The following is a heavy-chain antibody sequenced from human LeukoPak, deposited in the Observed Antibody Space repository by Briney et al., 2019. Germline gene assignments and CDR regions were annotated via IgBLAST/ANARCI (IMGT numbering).Heavy chain of an antibody. D-gene: IGHD3-3*01. CDR3: AKVFRNTGVWFDP. CDR2: ISYDGSNK. CDR1: GFTFSSYG. V-gene: IGHV3-30*18. J-gene: IGHJ5*02. Sequence: GGSLRLSCAASGFTFSSYGMHWVRQAPGKGLEWVAVISYDGSNKYYADSVKGRFTISRDNSKNTLYLQMNSPRAEDTAVYYCAKVFRNTGVWFDPWGQGTLVTVSS.